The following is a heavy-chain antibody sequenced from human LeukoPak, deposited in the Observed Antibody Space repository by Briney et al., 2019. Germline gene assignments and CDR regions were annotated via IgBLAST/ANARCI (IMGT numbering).Heavy chain of an antibody. D-gene: IGHD2-15*01. CDR2: VSGSGGST. Sequence: GGSLRLSCAASGFTFSNYAMNWVRQAPGKGLEWVSGVSGSGGSTYYADSVKGRFTVSRDNTKNSLFLQMNSLRVEDTAVYYCARDGGRAGFDYWGQGTLVTVSS. CDR3: ARDGGRAGFDY. J-gene: IGHJ4*02. V-gene: IGHV3-23*01. CDR1: GFTFSNYA.